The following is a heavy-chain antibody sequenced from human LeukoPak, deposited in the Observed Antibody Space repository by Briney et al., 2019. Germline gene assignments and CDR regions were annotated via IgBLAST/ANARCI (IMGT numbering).Heavy chain of an antibody. CDR2: IYYSGST. D-gene: IGHD2-15*01. CDR3: ARQYCSGGSCSLDY. Sequence: PSETLSLTCTVSGGSISSSSYYWGWIRQPPGKGLEWIGSIYYSGSTYYNPSLKSRVTISVDTSENQFSLKLSSVTAADTAVYYCARQYCSGGSCSLDYWGQGTLVTVSS. J-gene: IGHJ4*02. V-gene: IGHV4-39*01. CDR1: GGSISSSSYY.